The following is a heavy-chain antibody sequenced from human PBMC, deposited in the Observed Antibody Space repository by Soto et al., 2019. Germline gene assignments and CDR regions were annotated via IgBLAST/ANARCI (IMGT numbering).Heavy chain of an antibody. CDR2: IIPIFGTA. D-gene: IGHD3-22*01. V-gene: IGHV1-69*13. Sequence: SVKVSCKASGGTFSSYAMSWVRQAPGQLLEWMGGIIPIFGTANYAQKFQGRVTITADESTSTAYMELSSLRSEDTAVYYCARGGVDSSGPHWFDPWGQATLVTVSS. CDR1: GGTFSSYA. J-gene: IGHJ5*02. CDR3: ARGGVDSSGPHWFDP.